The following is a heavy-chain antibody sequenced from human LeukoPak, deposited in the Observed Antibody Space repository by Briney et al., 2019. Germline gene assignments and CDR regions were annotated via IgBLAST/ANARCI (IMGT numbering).Heavy chain of an antibody. J-gene: IGHJ4*02. CDR3: ARDRNTDFWSGYYTNYFDY. CDR1: GFPFTTYW. D-gene: IGHD3-3*01. CDR2: ISRSSSYM. V-gene: IGHV3-21*01. Sequence: GGSLRLSCAASGFPFTTYWMGWVRQAPGKGLEWVSSISRSSSYMYYADSVRGRFTISRDDAESSLYLQMNSLRAEDTAVYYCARDRNTDFWSGYYTNYFDYWGQGALVTVSS.